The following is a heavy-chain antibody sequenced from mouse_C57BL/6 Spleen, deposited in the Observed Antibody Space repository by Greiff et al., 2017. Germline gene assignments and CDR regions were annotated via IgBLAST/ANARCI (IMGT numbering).Heavy chain of an antibody. CDR3: AGGLDYDGLGY. Sequence: EVKLMESGPGLVKPSQSLSLTCSVTGYSITSGYYWNWIRQFPGNKLEWMGYISYDGSNNYNPSLKNRISITRDKSKNQFFLKLNSVTTEDTATYYCAGGLDYDGLGYWGQGTTLTVSS. CDR1: GYSITSGYY. D-gene: IGHD2-4*01. J-gene: IGHJ2*01. CDR2: ISYDGSN. V-gene: IGHV3-6*01.